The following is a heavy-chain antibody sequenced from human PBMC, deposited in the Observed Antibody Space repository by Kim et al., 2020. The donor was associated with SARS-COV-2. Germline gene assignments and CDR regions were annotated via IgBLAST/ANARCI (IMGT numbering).Heavy chain of an antibody. CDR3: TRDFSLLGYCSSTSCYASREYYDILTGYPPYYYYGMDV. CDR1: GFTFGDYA. Sequence: GGSLRLSCTASGFTFGDYAMSWVRQAPGKGLEWVGFIRSKAYGGTTEYAASVKGRFTISRDDSKSIAYLQMNSLKTEDTAVYYCTRDFSLLGYCSSTSCYASREYYDILTGYPPYYYYGMDVWGQGTTVTVSS. J-gene: IGHJ6*02. CDR2: IRSKAYGGTT. V-gene: IGHV3-49*04. D-gene: IGHD2-2*01.